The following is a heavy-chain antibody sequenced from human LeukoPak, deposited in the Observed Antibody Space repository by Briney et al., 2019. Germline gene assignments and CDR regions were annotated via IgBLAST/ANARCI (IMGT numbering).Heavy chain of an antibody. J-gene: IGHJ4*02. CDR2: INYSGST. CDR1: GGSFSSSSYY. D-gene: IGHD3-22*01. Sequence: PSETLSLTCTVSGGSFSSSSYYWGWIRQPPGKGLEWIGSINYSGSTYYNPSLKSRVTISVDTSKNQFSLKLSSVTAADTAVYYCARESHHYYDSRPFDYWGQGTLVTVSS. CDR3: ARESHHYYDSRPFDY. V-gene: IGHV4-39*07.